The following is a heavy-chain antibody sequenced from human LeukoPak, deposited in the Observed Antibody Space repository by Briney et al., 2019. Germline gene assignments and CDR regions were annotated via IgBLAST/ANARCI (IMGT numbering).Heavy chain of an antibody. Sequence: GGSLRLSCAASGFTFSSYAMSWVRQAPGKGLEWVSSISSSSSYIYYADSVKGRLTISRDNAKNSLYLQMNSLRVEDTAVYYCARDVKGRWELLGSHDYWGQGTLVTVSS. D-gene: IGHD1-26*01. V-gene: IGHV3-21*01. CDR1: GFTFSSYA. CDR2: ISSSSSYI. J-gene: IGHJ4*02. CDR3: ARDVKGRWELLGSHDY.